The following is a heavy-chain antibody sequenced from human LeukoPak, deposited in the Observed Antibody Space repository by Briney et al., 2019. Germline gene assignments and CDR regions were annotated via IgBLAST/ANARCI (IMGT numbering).Heavy chain of an antibody. Sequence: PSETLSLTCAVYGRSFSGYYWSWIRQPPGKGLEWIGEINHSGSTNYNPSLKSRVTISVDTSKNQFSLKLSSVTAADTAVYYCARGYISSSWYVYWGQGTLVTVSS. CDR1: GRSFSGYY. CDR3: ARGYISSSWYVY. CDR2: INHSGST. D-gene: IGHD6-13*01. V-gene: IGHV4-34*01. J-gene: IGHJ4*02.